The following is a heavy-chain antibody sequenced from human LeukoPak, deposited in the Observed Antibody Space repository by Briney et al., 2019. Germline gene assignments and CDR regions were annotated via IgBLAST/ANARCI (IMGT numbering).Heavy chain of an antibody. CDR1: GYTFTSYY. CDR2: IIPIFGTA. D-gene: IGHD3-3*01. J-gene: IGHJ3*01. V-gene: IGHV1-69*13. Sequence: GASVKVSCKASGYTFTSYYMHWVRQAPGQGLEWMGGIIPIFGTANYAQKFQGRVTITADESTSTAYMELSSLRSEDTAVYYCARDNAIFESWGQGTMVTVSS. CDR3: ARDNAIFES.